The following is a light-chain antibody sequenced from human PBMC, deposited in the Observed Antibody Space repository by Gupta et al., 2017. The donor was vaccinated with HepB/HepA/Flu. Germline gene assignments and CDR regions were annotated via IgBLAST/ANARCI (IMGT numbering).Light chain of an antibody. J-gene: IGKJ4*01. V-gene: IGKV1-39*01. CDR3: QQTDSTPHT. Sequence: IQMTQSPSSLSASVGDRVTITCRASQRISSSLNWYQQKPGKAPKLLIYGGSSLQSGVPPRFSGDESGTDFTLIISSLQPTDFATYYCQQTDSTPHTFGGGTKVEIE. CDR2: GGS. CDR1: QRISSS.